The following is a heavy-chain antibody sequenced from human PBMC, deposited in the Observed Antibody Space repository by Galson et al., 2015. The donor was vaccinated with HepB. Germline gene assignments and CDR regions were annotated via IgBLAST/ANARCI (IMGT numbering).Heavy chain of an antibody. J-gene: IGHJ1*01. CDR3: ARSSTNTWFLAL. CDR1: GGSISSYY. CDR2: FYYSGST. D-gene: IGHD3-10*01. V-gene: IGHV4-39*07. Sequence: ETLSLTCTVSGGSISSYYWGWIRQPPGGGLEWIGNFYYSGSTYYNPSLKSRLTGSVDTSKNQFSLRLRSVTAADTAVYYCARSSTNTWFLALWGQGTLVTVSS.